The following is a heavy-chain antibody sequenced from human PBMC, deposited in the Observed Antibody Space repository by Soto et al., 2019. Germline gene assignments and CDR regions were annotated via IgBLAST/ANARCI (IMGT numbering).Heavy chain of an antibody. J-gene: IGHJ3*02. CDR3: ARHCTSTSCFAPGAFDI. CDR1: GFTFSSYS. CDR2: ISSSSSTI. D-gene: IGHD2-2*01. Sequence: GGSLRLSCAASGFTFSSYSMNWVRQAPGKGLEWVSYISSSSSTIYYADSVKGRFTISRDNAKNSLYLQMNSLRAEDTAVYYCARHCTSTSCFAPGAFDIWGQGTMVTVSS. V-gene: IGHV3-48*01.